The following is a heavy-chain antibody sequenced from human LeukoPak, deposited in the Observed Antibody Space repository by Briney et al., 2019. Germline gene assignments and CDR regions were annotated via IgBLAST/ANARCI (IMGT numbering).Heavy chain of an antibody. CDR1: GFTFNTYA. CDR3: TNQPILAGSIDS. V-gene: IGHV3-23*01. CDR2: INDAGKTT. Sequence: GGSLRLSCATSGFTFNTYAMNWVRQAPGKGLEWVSTINDAGKTTYYADSVKGRFTISRDNSKNTVYLQMNNLRADDTALYYCTNQPILAGSIDSWGQGTPVTVSS. J-gene: IGHJ4*02. D-gene: IGHD3-9*01.